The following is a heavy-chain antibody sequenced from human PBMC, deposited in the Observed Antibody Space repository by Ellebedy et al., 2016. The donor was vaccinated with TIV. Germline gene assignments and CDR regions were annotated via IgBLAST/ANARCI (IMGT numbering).Heavy chain of an antibody. CDR3: ARGRYFGLGDY. CDR2: IRSKADGYST. V-gene: IGHV3-72*01. D-gene: IGHD2/OR15-2a*01. Sequence: GGSLRLSCVASGFTFSDHYMDWVRQAPGKGLEWVGRIRSKADGYSTEYAASVEGRFTISRDDSKNSLYLQMNSLKTEDTAVYFCARGRYFGLGDYWGQGVLVTVSS. CDR1: GFTFSDHY. J-gene: IGHJ4*02.